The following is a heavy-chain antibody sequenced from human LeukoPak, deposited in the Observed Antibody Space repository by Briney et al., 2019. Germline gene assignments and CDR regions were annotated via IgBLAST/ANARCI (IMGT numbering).Heavy chain of an antibody. CDR3: ARDRFGGSYGPSV. CDR1: GFTVSSNY. D-gene: IGHD3-10*01. CDR2: IYSGGST. J-gene: IGHJ4*02. V-gene: IGHV3-66*01. Sequence: GGSLRLSCAASGFTVSSNYMSWVRQAPGKGLEWVSVIYSGGSTYYADSVKGRFTISRDNSKNTLYLQMNSLRAEDTAVYYCARDRFGGSYGPSVWGQGTLVTVSS.